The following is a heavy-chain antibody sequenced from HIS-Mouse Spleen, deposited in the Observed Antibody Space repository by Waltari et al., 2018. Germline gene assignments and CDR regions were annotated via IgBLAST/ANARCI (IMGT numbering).Heavy chain of an antibody. J-gene: IGHJ2*01. V-gene: IGHV4-39*07. CDR1: GGSISSSSYY. Sequence: QLQLQESGPGLVKPSETLSLTCTVSGGSISSSSYYWGWIHQPPGKGLEWIGSIDYRRSTYYNPSLKSRVTISVDTSKNQFSLKLSSVTAADTAVYYCAREIPYSSSWYDWYFDLWGRGTLVTVSS. CDR3: AREIPYSSSWYDWYFDL. CDR2: IDYRRST. D-gene: IGHD6-13*01.